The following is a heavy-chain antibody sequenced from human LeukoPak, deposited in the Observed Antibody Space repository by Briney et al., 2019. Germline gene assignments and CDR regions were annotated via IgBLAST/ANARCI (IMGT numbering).Heavy chain of an antibody. D-gene: IGHD2-21*01. CDR3: ARDLWSPVDF. CDR1: GFTFSSYN. CDR2: ISSSSIYI. Sequence: GGSLRLSCAASGFTFSSYNMNWVRQAPGKGLEWVSCISSSSIYIYYADSVKGRFTISRDNAKNSLYLQMSSLRAGDTAVYYCARDLWSPVDFWGQGTLVTVSS. J-gene: IGHJ4*02. V-gene: IGHV3-21*01.